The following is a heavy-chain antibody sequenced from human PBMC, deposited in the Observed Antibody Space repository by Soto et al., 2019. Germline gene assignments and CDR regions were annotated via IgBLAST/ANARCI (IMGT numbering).Heavy chain of an antibody. D-gene: IGHD3-16*01. J-gene: IGHJ4*02. Sequence: QVQLVQSGAEMKKPGSSVKVSCQSSGGTFNTYAMNWVRQAPGQGPEWMGDISPMFGAANYAPKFQGRVTMTADESTGTSYMLLSSMTSEDTALYFCAREVHVHTPAFVYWGQGTLVTVSS. CDR1: GGTFNTYA. CDR3: AREVHVHTPAFVY. V-gene: IGHV1-69*19. CDR2: ISPMFGAA.